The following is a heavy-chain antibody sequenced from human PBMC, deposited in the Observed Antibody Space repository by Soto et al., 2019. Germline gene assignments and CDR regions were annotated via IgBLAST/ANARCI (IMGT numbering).Heavy chain of an antibody. Sequence: QVQLVESGGGVVQPGRSLRLSCAASGFTFSSYAMHWVRQAPGKGLEWVAVISYDGSNKYYADSVKGRFTISRDNSKNTLYLQMNSLRAEDTAVYYCARGGDISSSWYGAPLGYWGQGTLVTVSS. D-gene: IGHD6-13*01. CDR2: ISYDGSNK. CDR3: ARGGDISSSWYGAPLGY. CDR1: GFTFSSYA. J-gene: IGHJ4*02. V-gene: IGHV3-30-3*01.